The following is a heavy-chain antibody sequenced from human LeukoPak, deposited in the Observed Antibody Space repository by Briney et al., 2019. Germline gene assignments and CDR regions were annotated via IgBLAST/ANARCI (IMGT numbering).Heavy chain of an antibody. J-gene: IGHJ4*02. CDR1: GGSFSGYY. CDR3: ARGDSSVGLNY. CDR2: INHRGST. V-gene: IGHV4-34*01. D-gene: IGHD1-26*01. Sequence: SETLSLTCAVYGGSFSGYYWSWIRQPPGKGLEWIGEINHRGSTKYNPSLKSRVTISVDTSKNQFSLKVTSVTAADTAVYYCARGDSSVGLNYWGQGTPVTVSS.